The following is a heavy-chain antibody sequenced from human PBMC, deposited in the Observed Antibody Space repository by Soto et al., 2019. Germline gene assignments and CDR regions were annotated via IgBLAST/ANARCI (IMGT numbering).Heavy chain of an antibody. J-gene: IGHJ4*02. V-gene: IGHV1-8*01. CDR1: GYTFTSYD. Sequence: ASVKVSCKASGYTFTSYDINWVRQATGQGLEWMGWMNPNSGNTGYAQKFQGRVTMTRNTSISTAYMELSSLRSEDTAVYYCARVPRSYYDSSGYPGPYYFDYWGQGTLVTVSS. CDR3: ARVPRSYYDSSGYPGPYYFDY. D-gene: IGHD3-22*01. CDR2: MNPNSGNT.